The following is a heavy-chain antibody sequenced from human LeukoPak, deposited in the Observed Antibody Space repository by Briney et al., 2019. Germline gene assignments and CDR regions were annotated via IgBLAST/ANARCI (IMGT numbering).Heavy chain of an antibody. D-gene: IGHD3-16*01. Sequence: GGSLRLSCAASGFTFSNYWMSWVRQAPGKGLEWVANIRQDRSEKYYVDSVKGRFTISRDNAKNSLFLQMNSLRAEDTAVYYCARTALFGGRLTTPGLDYWGQGTLVTVSS. J-gene: IGHJ4*02. CDR1: GFTFSNYW. CDR3: ARTALFGGRLTTPGLDY. CDR2: IRQDRSEK. V-gene: IGHV3-7*01.